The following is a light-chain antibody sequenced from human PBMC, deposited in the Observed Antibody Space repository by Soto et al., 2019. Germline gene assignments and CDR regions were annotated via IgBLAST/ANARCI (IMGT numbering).Light chain of an antibody. CDR3: QQTSAFPRT. V-gene: IGKV1-12*01. CDR1: RDISNS. CDR2: GAS. J-gene: IGKJ1*01. Sequence: DIQMTQSPSSVSASVGDRLTITCRASRDISNSLAWYQQTPGKAPKLLLRGASSLHRGVPSRFSGGGAGTEFTLTISSLQPEDFATYYCQQTSAFPRTFGQGTKG.